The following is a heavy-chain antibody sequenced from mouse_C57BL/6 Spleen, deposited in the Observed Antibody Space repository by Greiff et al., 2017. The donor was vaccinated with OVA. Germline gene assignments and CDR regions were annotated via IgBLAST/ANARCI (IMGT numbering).Heavy chain of an antibody. CDR3: ARSYYGSRFAY. V-gene: IGHV1-69*01. CDR1: GYTFTSYW. CDR2: IDPSDSYT. D-gene: IGHD1-1*01. Sequence: QVQLKQPGAELVMPGASVKLSCKASGYTFTSYWMHWVKQRPGQGLEWIGEIDPSDSYTNYNQKFKGKSTLTVDKSSSTAYMQLSSLTSEDSAVYYCARSYYGSRFAYWGQGTLVTVSA. J-gene: IGHJ3*01.